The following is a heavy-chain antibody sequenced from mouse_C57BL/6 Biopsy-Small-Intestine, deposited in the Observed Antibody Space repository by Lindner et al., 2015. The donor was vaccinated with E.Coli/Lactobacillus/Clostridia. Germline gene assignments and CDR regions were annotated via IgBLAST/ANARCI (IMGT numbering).Heavy chain of an antibody. Sequence: VQLQESGPELVKPGASVRISCKASGYTFSNSWMNWVKQRPGKGLEWIGRIFPGDGTIKHNGKFKGKATLTADKSSSTAYMQLSGLTSEDSAVYFCAGTYFYGMDYWGQGTSVTVSS. J-gene: IGHJ4*01. V-gene: IGHV1-82*01. CDR3: AGTYFYGMDY. D-gene: IGHD2-10*01. CDR1: GYTFSNSW. CDR2: IFPGDGTI.